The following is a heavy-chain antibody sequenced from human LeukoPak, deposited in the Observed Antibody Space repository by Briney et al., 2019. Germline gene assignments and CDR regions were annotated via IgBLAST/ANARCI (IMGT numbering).Heavy chain of an antibody. D-gene: IGHD6-6*01. CDR2: ISGGGGST. V-gene: IGHV3-23*01. Sequence: GGSLRLSCSASGFTFSSYAMSWVRQAPGVGLEWVSAISGGGGSTWYADSVKGRFTISRDTSKNTFSLQMNNLRAEDTAVYYCARLASRSYWGQGTLVAVSS. CDR1: GFTFSSYA. CDR3: ARLASRSY. J-gene: IGHJ4*02.